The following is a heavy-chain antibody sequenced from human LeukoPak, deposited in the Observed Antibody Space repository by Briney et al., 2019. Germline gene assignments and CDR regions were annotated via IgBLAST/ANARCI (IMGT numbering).Heavy chain of an antibody. Sequence: SETLSLTCTVSGDSVTSTLYYWVWLRQPPGKGLEWIGHIYYTGTTYYNPSLKSRVTMSMDSSKNQFSLKLSSVTAADTAVYYCARGDIVVVPAARGSWSWFDPWGQGTLVTVSS. CDR1: GDSVTSTLYY. V-gene: IGHV4-39*07. J-gene: IGHJ5*02. CDR3: ARGDIVVVPAARGSWSWFDP. D-gene: IGHD2-2*01. CDR2: IYYTGTT.